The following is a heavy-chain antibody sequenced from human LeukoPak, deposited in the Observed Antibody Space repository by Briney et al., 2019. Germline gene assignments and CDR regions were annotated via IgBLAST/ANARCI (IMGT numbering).Heavy chain of an antibody. Sequence: SETLSLTCTVSGGSISSYYWSWIRQPPGKGLEWIGYIYTSGSTNYNPSLKSRVTISVDTSKNQFSLKLSSVTAADTAVYYCASVPYDFWSGSNYMDVWGKGTTVTVSS. V-gene: IGHV4-4*09. CDR3: ASVPYDFWSGSNYMDV. D-gene: IGHD3-3*01. CDR1: GGSISSYY. J-gene: IGHJ6*03. CDR2: IYTSGST.